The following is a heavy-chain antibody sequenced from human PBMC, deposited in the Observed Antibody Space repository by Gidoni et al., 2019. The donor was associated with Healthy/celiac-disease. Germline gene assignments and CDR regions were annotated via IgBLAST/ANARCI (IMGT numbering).Heavy chain of an antibody. CDR2: ISYDGRKK. Sequence: QVQLVESGGGVVQPGRSLRLSCAASGFTFSSYAMPWVRQAPGKGLEWVAVISYDGRKKYDADSGKGRFTISRDNSKNTLYLQMNSLRAEDAAVYYCARGRNYFDYWGQGTLVTVSS. V-gene: IGHV3-30*04. CDR1: GFTFSSYA. CDR3: ARGRNYFDY. J-gene: IGHJ4*02.